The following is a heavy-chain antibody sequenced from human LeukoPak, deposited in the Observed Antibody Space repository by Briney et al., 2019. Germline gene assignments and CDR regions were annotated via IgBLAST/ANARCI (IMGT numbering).Heavy chain of an antibody. J-gene: IGHJ3*02. D-gene: IGHD3-10*01. CDR1: GGSISSYY. Sequence: SETLSPTCTVSGGSISSYYWSWIRQPPGKGLEWIGYIYYSGSTNYNPSLKSRVTISVDTSKNQFSLKLSSVTAADTAVYYCARDFPYYYGSGSYNAFDIWGQGTMVTVSS. CDR2: IYYSGST. V-gene: IGHV4-59*01. CDR3: ARDFPYYYGSGSYNAFDI.